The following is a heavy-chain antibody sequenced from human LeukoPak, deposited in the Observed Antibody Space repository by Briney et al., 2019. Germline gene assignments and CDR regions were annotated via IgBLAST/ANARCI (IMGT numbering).Heavy chain of an antibody. D-gene: IGHD3-22*01. CDR3: TRHYDSSGYPSLNYFDY. V-gene: IGHV1-69*06. CDR2: VIPMFGTA. Sequence: SVQVSFKASGGTFSTYAISWVRQAPGQGLEWRGRVIPMFGTADYAQKFQGRVTITADKSTSTAYMELSSLRSEDTAVYYCTRHYDSSGYPSLNYFDYWGQGTPVTVSS. CDR1: GGTFSTYA. J-gene: IGHJ4*02.